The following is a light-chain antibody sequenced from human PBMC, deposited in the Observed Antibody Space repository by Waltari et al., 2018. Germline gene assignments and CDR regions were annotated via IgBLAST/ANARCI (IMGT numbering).Light chain of an antibody. Sequence: QSVLTQPPSVSGAPGQRVTLSCTGSGSNIGAYDVHWYQHRPGKAPTLLIYGVNKRPSGGPDRFFGSKSGTSASLAITSLRAEDEGVYYCQSYDTSLSVVFGGGTKLTVL. J-gene: IGLJ2*01. V-gene: IGLV1-40*01. CDR3: QSYDTSLSVV. CDR2: GVN. CDR1: GSNIGAYD.